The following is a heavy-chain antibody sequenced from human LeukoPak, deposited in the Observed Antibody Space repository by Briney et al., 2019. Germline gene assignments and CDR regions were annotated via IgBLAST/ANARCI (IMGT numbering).Heavy chain of an antibody. V-gene: IGHV4-4*07. J-gene: IGHJ3*02. CDR3: ARVGDELGTTYDAFDI. CDR2: IYTSGST. CDR1: GGSISSYY. Sequence: SETLSLTCTVSGGSISSYYWSWIRQPAGKGLEWIGRIYTSGSTNYSPSLKSRVTMSVDTSKNQFSLKLSSVTAADTAVYYCARVGDELGTTYDAFDIWGQGTMVTVSS. D-gene: IGHD2/OR15-2a*01.